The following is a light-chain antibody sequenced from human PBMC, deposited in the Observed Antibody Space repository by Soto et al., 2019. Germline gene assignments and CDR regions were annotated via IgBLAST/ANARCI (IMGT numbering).Light chain of an antibody. CDR1: SSDVGSYNL. Sequence: QSALTQPASVSGSPGQSITISCTGTSSDVGSYNLFSWYQHHPGKAPKLMIYEGSKRPSGVSNRFSGSKSGNTASLTISGLQAEDEADYYCCSYAGSSTGVFGGGTKLTVL. J-gene: IGLJ2*01. CDR3: CSYAGSSTGV. V-gene: IGLV2-23*01. CDR2: EGS.